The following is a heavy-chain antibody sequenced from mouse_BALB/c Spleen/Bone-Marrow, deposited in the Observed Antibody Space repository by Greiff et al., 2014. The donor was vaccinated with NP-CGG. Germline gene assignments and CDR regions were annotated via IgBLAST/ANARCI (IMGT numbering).Heavy chain of an antibody. D-gene: IGHD3-2*01. Sequence: VHLVESGPELVKPGALVKISCKASGFTFRSYDINWVKQRPGQGLEWIGWIYPGGGSTKYNEKFKGKATLTADKSSSTAYMQLSSLTSDNSAVYFCARSGDSSGYGFAYWGQGTLVTVSA. J-gene: IGHJ3*01. CDR1: GFTFRSYD. V-gene: IGHV1S56*01. CDR2: IYPGGGST. CDR3: ARSGDSSGYGFAY.